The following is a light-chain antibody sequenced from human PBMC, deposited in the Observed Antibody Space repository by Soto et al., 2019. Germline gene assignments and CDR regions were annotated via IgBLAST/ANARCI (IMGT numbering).Light chain of an antibody. V-gene: IGKV1-5*03. J-gene: IGKJ1*01. Sequence: DIQMTQSPSTLSATVGGRVTLTCRASQSISSWLAWYQQKPGKAPKLLIYKASSLESGVPSRFSGSGSGTEFTLTISSLQPDDFATYYCQQYNSYSWTFGQGTKVDVK. CDR3: QQYNSYSWT. CDR2: KAS. CDR1: QSISSW.